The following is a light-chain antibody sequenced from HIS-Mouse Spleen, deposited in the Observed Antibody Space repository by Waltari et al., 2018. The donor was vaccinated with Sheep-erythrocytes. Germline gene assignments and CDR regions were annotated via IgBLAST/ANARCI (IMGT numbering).Light chain of an antibody. J-gene: IGLJ3*02. Sequence: QSALTQPASVSGSPGQSITISCTGTSSDVGSYNLVSWYQQHPGKAPKLMVYEGSKRPSGVSNRFSGSTSGNTASLTISGLQAEDEADYYCCSYAGSSPPWVFGGGTKLTVL. V-gene: IGLV2-23*01. CDR2: EGS. CDR1: SSDVGSYNL. CDR3: CSYAGSSPPWV.